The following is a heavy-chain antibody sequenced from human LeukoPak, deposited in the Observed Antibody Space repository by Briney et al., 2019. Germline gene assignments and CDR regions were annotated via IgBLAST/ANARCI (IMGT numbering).Heavy chain of an antibody. V-gene: IGHV1-2*06. Sequence: ASVKVSCKASGYTFTGYYVHWVRQAPGQGLEWMGRINPNSGDTNYAQKFQGRVTMIRDTSISTAYMELSRLRSDDTAVYYCARDYCGGDCFPDYWGQGTLVTVSS. J-gene: IGHJ4*02. CDR1: GYTFTGYY. CDR2: INPNSGDT. CDR3: ARDYCGGDCFPDY. D-gene: IGHD2-21*02.